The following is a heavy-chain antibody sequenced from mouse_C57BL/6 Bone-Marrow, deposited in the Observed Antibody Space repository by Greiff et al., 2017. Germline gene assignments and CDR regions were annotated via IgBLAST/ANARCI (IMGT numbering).Heavy chain of an antibody. D-gene: IGHD1-1*01. CDR3: ARDITTDARDY. CDR2: IYPSSCNT. V-gene: IGHV1-81*01. CDR1: GYTFTSYC. Sequence: QVQLQQPGAELARPGASVKLSCKASGYTFTSYCISWVKQRTGQGLAWIGEIYPSSCNTYYNEKFKGKATLPADKSSNTAYLELRSLTSEDSAVYSCARDITTDARDYWGQGTSVTVSS. J-gene: IGHJ4*01.